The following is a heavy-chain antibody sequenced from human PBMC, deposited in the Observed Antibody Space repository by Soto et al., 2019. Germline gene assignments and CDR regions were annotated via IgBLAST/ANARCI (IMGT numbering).Heavy chain of an antibody. CDR3: ANDSFGGIIVLPGY. J-gene: IGHJ4*02. D-gene: IGHD3-16*02. CDR2: ISWNTGSI. V-gene: IGHV3-9*01. Sequence: EVQLVESGGGLVQPGRSLRLSCAASGFSFDDYAMHWVRQTPGKGLEWVSGISWNTGSIGYADSVKGRFTISRDNAKNSLYLQMNSLRAEDTALYYCANDSFGGIIVLPGYWGQGTLVTVSS. CDR1: GFSFDDYA.